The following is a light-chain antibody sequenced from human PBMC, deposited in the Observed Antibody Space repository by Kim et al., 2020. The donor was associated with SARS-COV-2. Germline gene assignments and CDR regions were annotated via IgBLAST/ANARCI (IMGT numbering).Light chain of an antibody. CDR3: QVWDSISDHHV. CDR1: NLGSES. J-gene: IGLJ1*01. CDR2: YDS. Sequence: SYELTQPPSVSVAPGKTDRITCGGNNLGSESVHWYQQRPGQAPVMVIYYDSDRPSGIPERFSGSNSGNTATLTISRVEAGDEADYYCQVWDSISDHHVFGTGTKVTVL. V-gene: IGLV3-21*04.